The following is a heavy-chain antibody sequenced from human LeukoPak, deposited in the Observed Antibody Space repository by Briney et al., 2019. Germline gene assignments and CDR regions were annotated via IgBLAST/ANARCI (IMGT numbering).Heavy chain of an antibody. CDR1: GYTFTNHD. J-gene: IGHJ4*02. CDR3: ARERYYYDSSGYYWDPEGNAFDI. D-gene: IGHD3-22*01. V-gene: IGHV1-69*13. Sequence: ASVKVSCKASGYTFTNHDINWVRQAPGQGLEWMGGIIPIFGTANYAQKFQGRVTITADESTSTAYMELSSLRSEDTAVYYCARERYYYDSSGYYWDPEGNAFDIWGQGTLVTVSS. CDR2: IIPIFGTA.